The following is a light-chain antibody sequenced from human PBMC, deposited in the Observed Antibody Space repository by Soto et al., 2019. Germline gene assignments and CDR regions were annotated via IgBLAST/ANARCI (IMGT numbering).Light chain of an antibody. CDR2: GAS. V-gene: IGKV3-20*01. J-gene: IGKJ1*01. CDR3: QQDATLPLK. Sequence: EILLTQSPGTLSLSPGERVTLSCRASQGVGNNYLAWYQQKPGQAHRLLVHGASNRATGIPDRFSGSGSETDFTLTISRLEPEDFAVYYCQQDATLPLKFGQGTKVEIK. CDR1: QGVGNNY.